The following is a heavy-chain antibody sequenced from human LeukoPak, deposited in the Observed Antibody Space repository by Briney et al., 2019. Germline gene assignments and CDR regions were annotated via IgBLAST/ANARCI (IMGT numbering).Heavy chain of an antibody. CDR3: AKEPDGDYYYYGMDV. CDR1: GFTFSSYG. V-gene: IGHV3-30*02. J-gene: IGHJ6*02. CDR2: IRYDGSNK. D-gene: IGHD4-17*01. Sequence: PGGSLRLSCAASGFTFSSYGMHWVRQAPGKGLEWVAFIRYDGSNKYYADSVKGRFTISRDNSKNTLYLQMNSLRAEDTAVYYCAKEPDGDYYYYGMDVWGQGTTVTVSS.